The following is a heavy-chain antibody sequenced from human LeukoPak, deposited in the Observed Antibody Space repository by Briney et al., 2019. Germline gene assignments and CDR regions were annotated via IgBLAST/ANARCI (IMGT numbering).Heavy chain of an antibody. Sequence: ASVKVSCKASGYTFPSYFMHWVRQAPGQGLEWMGIINPTGGSTTYAQKFQGRVTMTRDTSTSTVYMELSSLRSDDTAMYYCARTAARRFDYWGQGTLVTVSS. D-gene: IGHD6-6*01. J-gene: IGHJ4*02. CDR3: ARTAARRFDY. V-gene: IGHV1-46*01. CDR2: INPTGGST. CDR1: GYTFPSYF.